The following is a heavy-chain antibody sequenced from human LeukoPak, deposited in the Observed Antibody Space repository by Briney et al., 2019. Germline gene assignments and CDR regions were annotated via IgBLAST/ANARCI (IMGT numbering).Heavy chain of an antibody. Sequence: SETLSLTCTVSGGSISSSSYYWGWIRQPPGKGLEWIGSMYYNGSTGRTYYNSSLKSRVTISADTSKNQFSLNLSSVTAADTALYYCVRGFTLFDPWGQGTLVTVSS. D-gene: IGHD2/OR15-2a*01. CDR3: VRGFTLFDP. V-gene: IGHV4-39*07. J-gene: IGHJ5*02. CDR2: MYYNGSTGRT. CDR1: GGSISSSSYY.